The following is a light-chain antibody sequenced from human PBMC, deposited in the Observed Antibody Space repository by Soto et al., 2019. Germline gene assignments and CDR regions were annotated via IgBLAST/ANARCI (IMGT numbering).Light chain of an antibody. CDR1: QSVLTW. CDR3: QQYNDYSSWT. V-gene: IGKV1-5*01. Sequence: DIQMTQSPSTLSASVGDRVTITCRASQSVLTWLAWYQQKPGKAPRLLIYDASTLESGVPSRFSGSGSGTEFILTISSLQPDDFATYYCQQYNDYSSWTFGQGTKVDIK. CDR2: DAS. J-gene: IGKJ1*01.